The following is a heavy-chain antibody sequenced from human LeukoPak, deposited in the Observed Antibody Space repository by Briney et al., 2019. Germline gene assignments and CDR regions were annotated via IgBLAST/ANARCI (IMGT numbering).Heavy chain of an antibody. CDR1: GYTFTGYY. CDR3: ARFHTVTTTDPFDY. Sequence: RASVKVSCKASGYTFTGYYMHWVRQAPGQGLEWMGWTNSNSGGTNYAQKFQGRVTMTRDTSISTAYMELSRLRSDDTAVYYCARFHTVTTTDPFDYWGQGTLVTVSS. V-gene: IGHV1-2*02. J-gene: IGHJ4*02. D-gene: IGHD4-11*01. CDR2: TNSNSGGT.